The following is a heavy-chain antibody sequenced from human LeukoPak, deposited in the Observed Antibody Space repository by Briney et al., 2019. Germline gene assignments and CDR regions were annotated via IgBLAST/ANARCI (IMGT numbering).Heavy chain of an antibody. CDR3: ARQGVVGATGFDF. V-gene: IGHV4-39*01. Sequence: SETLSLTCSVSGGSISELSYYWGWIRQPPGTGLEWIGNIYYSGSTYNNPSLGSRVVISVDSSRNQFSLKLTSVTATDTAVYYCARQGVVGATGFDFWGQGILVTVSS. D-gene: IGHD1-26*01. CDR1: GGSISELSYY. J-gene: IGHJ4*02. CDR2: IYYSGST.